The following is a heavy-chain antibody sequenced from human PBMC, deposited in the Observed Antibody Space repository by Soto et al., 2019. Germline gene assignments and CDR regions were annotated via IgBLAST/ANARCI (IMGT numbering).Heavy chain of an antibody. CDR3: AREGIAAAGNLYYFDY. D-gene: IGHD6-13*01. CDR2: ISHSGST. CDR1: GGSINSSAYY. V-gene: IGHV4-31*03. J-gene: IGHJ4*02. Sequence: SETLSLTCTVSGGSINSSAYYWSWIRQHPGKGLEWIGYISHSGSTYYNPSLKSRVIISVDTSKNQFSLSLTSVTAADTAVYYCAREGIAAAGNLYYFDYWGQGTLVTVSS.